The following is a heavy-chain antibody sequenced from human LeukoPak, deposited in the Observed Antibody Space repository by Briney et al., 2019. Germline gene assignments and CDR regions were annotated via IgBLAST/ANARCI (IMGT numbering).Heavy chain of an antibody. CDR3: ARGVAHPALGSGSYYFDY. CDR2: ISAYNGNT. Sequence: ASVKVSCKASGYTFTSYGILWVRQAPGQGLEWMGWISAYNGNTNYAQKLQGRVTMTTDTSTSTAYMELRSLRSDDTAVYYCARGVAHPALGSGSYYFDYWGQGTLVTVSS. V-gene: IGHV1-18*01. CDR1: GYTFTSYG. D-gene: IGHD3-10*01. J-gene: IGHJ4*02.